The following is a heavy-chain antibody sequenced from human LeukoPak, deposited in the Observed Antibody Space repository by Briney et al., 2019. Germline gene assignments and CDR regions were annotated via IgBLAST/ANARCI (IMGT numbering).Heavy chain of an antibody. CDR1: GYTFTGYY. J-gene: IGHJ4*02. CDR3: ARAPYDFWSGYYSLFDY. V-gene: IGHV1-2*06. CDR2: INPNSGCT. D-gene: IGHD3-3*01. Sequence: ASVKVSCKASGYTFTGYYMHWVRQAPGQGLEWMGRINPNSGCTNYAQKFQGRVTMTRDTSISTAYMELSRLRSDDTAVYYCARAPYDFWSGYYSLFDYWGQGTLVTVPS.